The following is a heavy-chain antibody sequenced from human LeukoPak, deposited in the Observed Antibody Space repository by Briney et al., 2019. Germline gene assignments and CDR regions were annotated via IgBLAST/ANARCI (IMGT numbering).Heavy chain of an antibody. V-gene: IGHV1-18*01. CDR1: GYTFTSYG. J-gene: IGHJ4*02. D-gene: IGHD6-19*01. CDR3: ARVGTYSSGWYDDY. Sequence: ASVKVSCKASGYTFTSYGISWVRQAPGQGLEWMGWISAYNGNTNYAQKLQARVTMTTDTSTSTAYMQLRSLRSDDTAVYYCARVGTYSSGWYDDYWGQGTLVTVSS. CDR2: ISAYNGNT.